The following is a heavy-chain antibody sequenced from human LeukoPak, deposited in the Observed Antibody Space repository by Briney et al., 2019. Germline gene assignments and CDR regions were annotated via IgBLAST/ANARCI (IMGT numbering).Heavy chain of an antibody. CDR3: ARGVYSYGSEYYYYYGMDV. CDR1: GGSFSGYY. D-gene: IGHD5-18*01. CDR2: INHSGST. V-gene: IGHV4-34*01. Sequence: PSETLSLTCAVYGGSFSGYYWSWIRQPPGKGLEWIGEINHSGSTNYNPSLKSRVTISVDTSKNQFSLKLSSVTAADTAVYYCARGVYSYGSEYYYYYGMDVWGQGTTVTVSS. J-gene: IGHJ6*02.